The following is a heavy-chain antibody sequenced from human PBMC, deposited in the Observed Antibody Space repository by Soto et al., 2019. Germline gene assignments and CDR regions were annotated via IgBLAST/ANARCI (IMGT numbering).Heavy chain of an antibody. CDR2: TIPIFGTA. CDR1: GGTFSSYA. V-gene: IGHV1-69*01. J-gene: IGHJ6*02. CDR3: ARGAPPIVVVTARFYGMDV. D-gene: IGHD2-21*02. Sequence: QVQLVQSGAEVKKPGSSVKVSCKASGGTFSSYAISWVRQAPGQGLGWMGGTIPIFGTANYAQKFQGRVTITADESTSTAYMELSSLRSEDTAVYYCARGAPPIVVVTARFYGMDVWGQGTTVTVSS.